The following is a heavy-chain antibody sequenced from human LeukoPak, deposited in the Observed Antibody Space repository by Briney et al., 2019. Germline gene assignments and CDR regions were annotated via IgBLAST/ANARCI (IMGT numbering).Heavy chain of an antibody. D-gene: IGHD5-18*01. CDR2: IYYSGST. Sequence: PSETLSLTCTVSGGSISSYYWSWIRQPPGKGLEWIGYIYYSGSTNYNPSLKSRVTISVDTSKNQFSLELSSVTAADTAVYYCARARRGYSYGSAIDYWGQGTLVTVSS. V-gene: IGHV4-59*01. CDR1: GGSISSYY. CDR3: ARARRGYSYGSAIDY. J-gene: IGHJ4*02.